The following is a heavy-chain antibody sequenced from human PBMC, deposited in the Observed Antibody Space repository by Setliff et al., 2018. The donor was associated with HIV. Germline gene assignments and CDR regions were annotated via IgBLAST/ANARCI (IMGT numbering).Heavy chain of an antibody. D-gene: IGHD3-22*01. J-gene: IGHJ4*02. CDR2: INPSGDAT. V-gene: IGHV1-46*01. CDR1: GYIFTNYY. Sequence: GASVKVSCKASGYIFTNYYMHWVRQAPGQGLEWMGIINPSGDATTYAQKFQGKVTMTRDTSISTAYMELSRLRSDDTAVYYCARDYYDSSGYIFFPGLPDYWGQGTLVTVSS. CDR3: ARDYYDSSGYIFFPGLPDY.